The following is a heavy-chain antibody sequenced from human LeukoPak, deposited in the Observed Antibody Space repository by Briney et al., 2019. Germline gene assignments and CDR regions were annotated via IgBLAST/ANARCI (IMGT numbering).Heavy chain of an antibody. D-gene: IGHD3-22*01. CDR3: ARGVYYYDSRGYHSQTPDAFDI. CDR2: IYYSGST. Sequence: PSETLSLTCTVSGGSISSYYWSWIRQPPGKGLEWIGYIYYSGSTNYNPSLKSRVTISVDTSKNQFSLKLSSVTAADTAVYYCARGVYYYDSRGYHSQTPDAFDIWGQGTMVTVSS. CDR1: GGSISSYY. V-gene: IGHV4-59*01. J-gene: IGHJ3*02.